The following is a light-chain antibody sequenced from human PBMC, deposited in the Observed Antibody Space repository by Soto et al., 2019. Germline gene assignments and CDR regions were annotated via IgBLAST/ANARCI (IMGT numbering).Light chain of an antibody. CDR3: SSYTSSSTLV. CDR1: SSDVGGYTY. CDR2: DVS. V-gene: IGLV2-14*01. J-gene: IGLJ1*01. Sequence: QPARKQPAAVSGSPGQAITISGTGTSSDVGGYTYVSWYQQHPGKAPNLMIYDVSNRPSGVSNRFSGSKSGNTPSLTISGLQAEDEADYYCSSYTSSSTLVFRTGTKVTVL.